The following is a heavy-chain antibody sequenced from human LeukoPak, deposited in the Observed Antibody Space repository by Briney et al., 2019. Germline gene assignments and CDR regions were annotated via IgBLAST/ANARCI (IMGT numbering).Heavy chain of an antibody. D-gene: IGHD3-10*01. CDR3: ARDGELEVDLDYYYYYYMDV. J-gene: IGHJ6*03. CDR1: GGTFSSYA. V-gene: IGHV1-69*05. Sequence: SVKVSCKASGGTFSSYAISWVRQAPGQGLEWMGRIIPIFGTANYAQKFQGRVTITTDESTSTAYMELSRLRSDDTAVYYCARDGELEVDLDYYYYYYMDVWGKGTTVTVSS. CDR2: IIPIFGTA.